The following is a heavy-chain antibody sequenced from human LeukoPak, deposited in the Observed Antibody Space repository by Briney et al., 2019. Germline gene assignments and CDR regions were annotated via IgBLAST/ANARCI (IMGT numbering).Heavy chain of an antibody. CDR2: INHSGST. J-gene: IGHJ6*03. CDR1: GGSFSGYY. CDR3: ARGGDHCSGGSCCLYYYYYYMDV. V-gene: IGHV4-34*01. D-gene: IGHD2-15*01. Sequence: SETLSLTCAVYGGSFSGYYWSWIRQPPGKGLEWIGEINHSGSTNYNPSLKSRVTISVDTSKNQFSLKLSSVTAADTAVYYCARGGDHCSGGSCCLYYYYYYMDVWGKGTTVTVSS.